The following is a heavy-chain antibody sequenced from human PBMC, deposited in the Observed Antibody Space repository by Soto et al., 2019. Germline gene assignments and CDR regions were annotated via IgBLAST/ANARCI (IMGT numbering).Heavy chain of an antibody. D-gene: IGHD2-15*01. CDR2: IWHTGRP. CDR1: GDSLTNNHW. Sequence: QLQLRESGPGLVQPSGTLSLTCDVSGDSLTNNHWWSLVRQAPGKGREWIGEIWHTGRPNYNPSLKSRVAISIDKFKNQFSLKLSSVTAADTAVYYCVRDSRTGCSSINCYMHWGQGTLVTVSS. V-gene: IGHV4-4*02. CDR3: VRDSRTGCSSINCYMH. J-gene: IGHJ4*02.